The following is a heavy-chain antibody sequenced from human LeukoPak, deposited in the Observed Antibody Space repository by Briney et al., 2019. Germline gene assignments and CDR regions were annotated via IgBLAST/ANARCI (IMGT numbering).Heavy chain of an antibody. Sequence: GGSLRLSCAASGFTFSSHWMSWVRQAPGKGLEWVANIKQGGSEKYYVDSVKGRFTISRGNAKNSLYLQMNSLRAEDTAVYYCARLTGGYYYYGMDVWGQGTTVTVSS. D-gene: IGHD1-14*01. CDR1: GFTFSSHW. CDR2: IKQGGSEK. CDR3: ARLTGGYYYYGMDV. J-gene: IGHJ6*02. V-gene: IGHV3-7*01.